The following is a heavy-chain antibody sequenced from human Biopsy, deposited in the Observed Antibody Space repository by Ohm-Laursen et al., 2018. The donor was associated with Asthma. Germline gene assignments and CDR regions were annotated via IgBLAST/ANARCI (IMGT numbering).Heavy chain of an antibody. V-gene: IGHV1-3*04. J-gene: IGHJ3*01. CDR1: GYNFISFA. CDR2: VNTGNGDT. Sequence: ASVKVPCKASGYNFISFAIHWVRQAPGQRLEWMGWVNTGNGDTKYSQKFQGRVTITRDTSASTAYMELRSLRSEDTATYYCARTYYDFLTGQVKDGFGVWGQGTMVTVSS. D-gene: IGHD3-9*01. CDR3: ARTYYDFLTGQVKDGFGV.